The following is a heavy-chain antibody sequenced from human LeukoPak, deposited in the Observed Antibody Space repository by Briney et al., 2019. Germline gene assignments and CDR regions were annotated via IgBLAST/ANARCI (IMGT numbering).Heavy chain of an antibody. CDR2: INPNSGGT. Sequence: ASVKVSCKASGYTFTDYYMHWVRQAPGQGLEWMGWINPNSGGTNYAQKFQGRVTMTRDTSISTAYMELSRLRSDDTTVYYCARASYYYDSSGYPGYYFDYWGQGTLVTVSS. J-gene: IGHJ4*02. CDR1: GYTFTDYY. CDR3: ARASYYYDSSGYPGYYFDY. V-gene: IGHV1-2*02. D-gene: IGHD3-22*01.